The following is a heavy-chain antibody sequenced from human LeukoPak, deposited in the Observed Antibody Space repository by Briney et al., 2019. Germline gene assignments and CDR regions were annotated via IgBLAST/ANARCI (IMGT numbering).Heavy chain of an antibody. D-gene: IGHD2-15*01. CDR3: AKGYCSGGSCPDYYYYGMDV. J-gene: IGHJ6*02. V-gene: IGHV3-7*03. Sequence: GGSLRLSCAASGFIFSNYWMSWVRQAPGKGLEWVANIKQDGNERYYVDSVKGRFTISRDNAKNSLFLQMNSLRAEDTAVYYCAKGYCSGGSCPDYYYYGMDVWGQGTTVTVSS. CDR1: GFIFSNYW. CDR2: IKQDGNER.